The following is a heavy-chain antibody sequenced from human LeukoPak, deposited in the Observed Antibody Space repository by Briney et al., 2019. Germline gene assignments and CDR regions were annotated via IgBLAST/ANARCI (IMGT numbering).Heavy chain of an antibody. CDR1: GFTFSNAW. J-gene: IGHJ3*02. V-gene: IGHV3-15*01. CDR3: TTPLKDDWNAHGAFDI. CDR2: IKSKTDGGTT. Sequence: PGGSLRLSCAASGFTFSNAWMSWVRQAPGKGLEWVGRIKSKTDGGTTDYAAPVKGRFTISRDDSKNTLYLQMNSLKTEDTAVYYCTTPLKDDWNAHGAFDIWGQGTMVTVSS. D-gene: IGHD1-1*01.